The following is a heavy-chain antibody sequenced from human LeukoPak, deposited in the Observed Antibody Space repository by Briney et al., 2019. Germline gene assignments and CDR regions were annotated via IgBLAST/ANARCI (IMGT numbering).Heavy chain of an antibody. J-gene: IGHJ4*02. CDR3: ASQGLWFGELSPDY. CDR2: VSGADGTT. D-gene: IGHD3-10*01. CDR1: GFTFSAYG. Sequence: PGGSLRLSCAASGFTFSAYGMSWVRQSPRKGLEWVSGVSGADGTTYYADSVKGRFTISRDNSKSTLYLQMNNLRAEDTAVYYCASQGLWFGELSPDYWGQGTLVTVSS. V-gene: IGHV3-23*01.